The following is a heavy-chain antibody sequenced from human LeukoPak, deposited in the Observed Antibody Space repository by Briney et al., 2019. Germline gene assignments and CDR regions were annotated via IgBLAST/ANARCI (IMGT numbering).Heavy chain of an antibody. CDR2: ISAYNGNT. J-gene: IGHJ6*02. Sequence: ASVKVSCKASGYTFTSYGISWVRQAPGQGLEWMGWISAYNGNTNYAQKLQGRVTMTTDTSTSTAYMELSRLRSDDTAVYYCARDQRFLEWSSYYYYGMDVWGQGTTVTVSS. D-gene: IGHD3-3*01. CDR3: ARDQRFLEWSSYYYYGMDV. CDR1: GYTFTSYG. V-gene: IGHV1-18*01.